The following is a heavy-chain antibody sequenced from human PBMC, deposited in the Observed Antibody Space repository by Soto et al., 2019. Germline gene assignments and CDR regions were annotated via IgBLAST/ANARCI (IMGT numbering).Heavy chain of an antibody. CDR3: ARDAANYYDSSGYYPDY. CDR2: IWYDGSNK. J-gene: IGHJ4*02. V-gene: IGHV3-33*01. Sequence: PGGSLRLSCAASGFTFSSYGMHWVRQAPGKGLEWVAVIWYDGSNKYYADSVKGRFTISRDNSKNTLYLQMNSLRAEDTAVYYCARDAANYYDSSGYYPDYWGQGTLVTVSS. D-gene: IGHD3-22*01. CDR1: GFTFSSYG.